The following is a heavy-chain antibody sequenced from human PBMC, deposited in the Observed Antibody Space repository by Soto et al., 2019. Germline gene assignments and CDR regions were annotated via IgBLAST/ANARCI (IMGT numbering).Heavy chain of an antibody. CDR1: GFIFSNYA. V-gene: IGHV3-53*01. J-gene: IGHJ5*02. Sequence: GGSLRLSCSASGFIFSNYAMSWVRQAPGKGLEWVSVIYTGGSTYYADSVKGRFTFSRDNSKNTLYLQMNSLRAEDTAVYYCARAYGGNPALFDPWGQGTLVTVSS. CDR3: ARAYGGNPALFDP. D-gene: IGHD4-17*01. CDR2: IYTGGST.